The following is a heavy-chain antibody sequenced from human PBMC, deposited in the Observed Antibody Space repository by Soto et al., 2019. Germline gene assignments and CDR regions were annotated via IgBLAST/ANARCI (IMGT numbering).Heavy chain of an antibody. CDR3: AKDSSIVATIQFDP. CDR1: GFTFSSYA. Sequence: VQLLESGGGLVQPGGSLRLSCAASGFTFSSYAMSWVRQAPGKGLGWVSALSGCGASTYYADSVKGRFTISRDKSKNRLYLQMNSLRAEDTAVYYCAKDSSIVATIQFDPWGQGTLVTVSS. CDR2: LSGCGAST. D-gene: IGHD5-12*01. J-gene: IGHJ5*02. V-gene: IGHV3-23*01.